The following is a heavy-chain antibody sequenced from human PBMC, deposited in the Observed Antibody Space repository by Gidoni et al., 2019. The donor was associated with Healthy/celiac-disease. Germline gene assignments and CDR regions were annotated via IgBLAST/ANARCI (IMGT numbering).Heavy chain of an antibody. D-gene: IGHD3-10*01. Sequence: QVQLVESGGGLVKPGGSLRLSCAASGFPFSDYYMSWIRQAPGKGLEWVSYISSSSSYTNYADSVKGRFTISRDNAKNSLYLQMNSLRAEDTAVYYCARAQYYYGSGSYLMRRAFDIWGQGTMVTVSS. CDR1: GFPFSDYY. CDR2: ISSSSSYT. V-gene: IGHV3-11*05. CDR3: ARAQYYYGSGSYLMRRAFDI. J-gene: IGHJ3*02.